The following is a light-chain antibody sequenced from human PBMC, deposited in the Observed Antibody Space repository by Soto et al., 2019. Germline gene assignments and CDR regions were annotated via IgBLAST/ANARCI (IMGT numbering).Light chain of an antibody. CDR2: DAS. CDR3: QQYGDRPRT. J-gene: IGKJ1*01. Sequence: EIVMTQSPATLSVSPGERVALSCRASQYIGSAVAWYHQRSGQAPRLLIFDASIRVPTTPARFSGSVSGTEFTLTISSLESEDFAVYFCQQYGDRPRTFGQGTKVDIK. CDR1: QYIGSA. V-gene: IGKV3-15*01.